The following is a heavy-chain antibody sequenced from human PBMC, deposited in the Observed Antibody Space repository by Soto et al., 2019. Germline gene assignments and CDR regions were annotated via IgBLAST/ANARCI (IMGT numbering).Heavy chain of an antibody. CDR2: ISYDGSNE. CDR1: GFTFSSYG. V-gene: IGHV3-30*18. D-gene: IGHD1-26*01. J-gene: IGHJ4*02. Sequence: QVQLVESGGGVVQPGRSLRLSCAASGFTFSSYGMHWVRQAPGKGLEWVAVISYDGSNEYYADSAKGRFTISRDNSKNTLYLQMNSLRAEDTAVYYCAKGWGATPDYWGQGTLVTVSS. CDR3: AKGWGATPDY.